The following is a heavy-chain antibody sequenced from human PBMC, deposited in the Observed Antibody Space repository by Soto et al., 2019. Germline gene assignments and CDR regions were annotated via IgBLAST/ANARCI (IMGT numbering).Heavy chain of an antibody. CDR3: AAHASGDYCAEY. J-gene: IGHJ4*02. Sequence: QLQLPESGPGLVKPSETLSLTCHVSGDSVNISDYYWGWIRQPPGKGLEWIGSIHYSGSTYYNPSLQSRVTISGDTTKKQFSLKLTSVTAADAAVYYCAAHASGDYCAEYWGQGTLVPVSA. D-gene: IGHD3-22*01. CDR2: IHYSGST. V-gene: IGHV4-39*01. CDR1: GDSVNISDYY.